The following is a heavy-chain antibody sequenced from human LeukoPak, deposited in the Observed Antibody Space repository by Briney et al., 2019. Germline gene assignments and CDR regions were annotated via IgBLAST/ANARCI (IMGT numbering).Heavy chain of an antibody. Sequence: GGSLRLSCAASGFTFSSYAMSWVRQAPGKGLEWVSAISGSGGSTYYADSVKGRFTISRDNSKNTLYLQMNSLRAEDTAVYYFAKDGGDGYNCDYWGQGTLVTVSS. V-gene: IGHV3-23*01. D-gene: IGHD5-24*01. J-gene: IGHJ4*02. CDR2: ISGSGGST. CDR1: GFTFSSYA. CDR3: AKDGGDGYNCDY.